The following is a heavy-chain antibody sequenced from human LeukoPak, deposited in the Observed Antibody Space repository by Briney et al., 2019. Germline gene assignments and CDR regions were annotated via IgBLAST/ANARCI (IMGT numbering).Heavy chain of an antibody. J-gene: IGHJ4*02. Sequence: ASVKVSCKVSGYTLTELSMHWVRQAPGKGLEWMGGFDPEDGETIYAQKFQGRVTMTEDTSTDTVYMELSSLRADDSAVYYCARGAPTGYDISSGRYDYWGQGTLVAVSS. V-gene: IGHV1-24*01. CDR1: GYTLTELS. CDR3: ARGAPTGYDISSGRYDY. CDR2: FDPEDGET. D-gene: IGHD6-6*01.